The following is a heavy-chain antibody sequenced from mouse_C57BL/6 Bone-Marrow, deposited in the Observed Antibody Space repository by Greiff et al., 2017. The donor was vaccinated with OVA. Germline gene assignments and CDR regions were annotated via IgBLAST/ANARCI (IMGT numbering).Heavy chain of an antibody. CDR2: IYPGDGDT. J-gene: IGHJ3*01. V-gene: IGHV1-82*01. Sequence: VQLQQSGPELVKPGASVKISCKASGYAFSSSWMNWVKQRPGKGLEWIGRIYPGDGDTNYNGKFKGKATLTADKSSSPAYMQLSSLTSEDSAVYFCARVHYPPYWGQGTLVTVSA. D-gene: IGHD1-1*02. CDR3: ARVHYPPY. CDR1: GYAFSSSW.